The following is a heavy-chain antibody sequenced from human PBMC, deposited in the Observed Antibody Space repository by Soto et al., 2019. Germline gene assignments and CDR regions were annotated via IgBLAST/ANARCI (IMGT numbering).Heavy chain of an antibody. CDR2: INHSGST. V-gene: IGHV4-34*01. CDR3: ARGGRSGYDSYYYYGMDV. J-gene: IGHJ6*02. Sequence: SETLSLTCAVYGGSFSGYYWSWIRQPPGKGLEWIGEINHSGSTNHNPSLKSRVTISVDTSKNQFSLKLSSVTAADTAVYCCARGGRSGYDSYYYYGMDVWGQGTTVTVSS. CDR1: GGSFSGYY. D-gene: IGHD5-12*01.